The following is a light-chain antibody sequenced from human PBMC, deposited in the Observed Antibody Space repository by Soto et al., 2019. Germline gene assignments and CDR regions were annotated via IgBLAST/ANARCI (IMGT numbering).Light chain of an antibody. V-gene: IGLV2-14*01. J-gene: IGLJ3*02. Sequence: QSALTQPASVSGSPGQSITISCTGTSSDVGGYNYVSWYQQHPGKAPKLMIYEVSNLPSGVSNRFSGSKSGNTASLTISGLQAEDEADYYCSSFTSSHTAVFGGGTKLTVL. CDR2: EVS. CDR3: SSFTSSHTAV. CDR1: SSDVGGYNY.